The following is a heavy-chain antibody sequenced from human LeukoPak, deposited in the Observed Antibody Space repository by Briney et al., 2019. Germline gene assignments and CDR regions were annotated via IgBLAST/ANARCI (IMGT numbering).Heavy chain of an antibody. D-gene: IGHD5-18*01. J-gene: IGHJ4*02. CDR2: IKEDGSEK. Sequence: QPGGSLRLSCAASGFNYMSWVRQAPGKGLEWVANIKEDGSEKNYVDSVKGRFTISRNNAENSVFLQMDSLRAEDTAVYYCARADGYGRYWGQGTLVTVSS. CDR3: ARADGYGRY. CDR1: GFNY. V-gene: IGHV3-7*01.